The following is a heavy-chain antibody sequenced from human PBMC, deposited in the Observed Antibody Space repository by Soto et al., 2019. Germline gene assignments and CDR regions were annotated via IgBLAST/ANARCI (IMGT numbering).Heavy chain of an antibody. CDR3: ARGEYSCYDPFDY. CDR2: IWDDGSNK. D-gene: IGHD5-12*01. V-gene: IGHV3-33*01. J-gene: IGHJ4*02. CDR1: GFTFSSYG. Sequence: GGSLRLSCAASGFTFSSYGMHWVRQAPGKGLEWVAVIWDDGSNKYYANSVKGRFTISRDNSKNTLYLQMKSLRAEDTAVYYCARGEYSCYDPFDYWGQGTLVTVSS.